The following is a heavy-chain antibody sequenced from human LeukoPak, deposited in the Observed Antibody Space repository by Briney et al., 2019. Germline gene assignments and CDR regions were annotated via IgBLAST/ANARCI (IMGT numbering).Heavy chain of an antibody. D-gene: IGHD5-18*01. CDR2: ISGSGGST. J-gene: IGHJ4*02. Sequence: PGGSLRLSCAASGFTFSTYAVNWVRQAPGKGLEWVSAISGSGGSTYYADSVKGRFTISRDNSKNTLYLQMNSLRAEDTAVYYCAKVDLGYSYGPYFDYWGQGTLVTVSS. CDR3: AKVDLGYSYGPYFDY. V-gene: IGHV3-23*01. CDR1: GFTFSTYA.